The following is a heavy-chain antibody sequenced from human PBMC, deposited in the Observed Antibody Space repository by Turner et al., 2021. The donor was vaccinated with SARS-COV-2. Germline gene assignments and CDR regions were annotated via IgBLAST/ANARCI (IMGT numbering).Heavy chain of an antibody. CDR3: ARGETIAVAGTQYFDY. CDR2: INPNSGGT. D-gene: IGHD6-19*01. J-gene: IGHJ4*02. V-gene: IGHV1-2*02. Sequence: QVQLVQSGAEVKTPGASVKVSCKASGYTVTGYYMLWVRQAPGQGLEWMGWINPNSGGTNYAQRFQGSVTMTRDTSISTAYMELSRLRSDDTAVYYCARGETIAVAGTQYFDYWGQGTLVTVSS. CDR1: GYTVTGYY.